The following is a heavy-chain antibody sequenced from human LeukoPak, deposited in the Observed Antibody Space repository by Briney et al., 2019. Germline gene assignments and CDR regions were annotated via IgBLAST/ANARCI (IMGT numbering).Heavy chain of an antibody. Sequence: GGSLRLSCAASGFTFDDYGMSWVRQAPGKGLEWVSGINWNGGSTGYADSVKGRFTISRDNAKNSLYLQMNSLRAEDTAVYYCAGDTYYYDSSAPPGRHYYYYMDVWGKGTTVTISS. J-gene: IGHJ6*03. V-gene: IGHV3-20*04. CDR2: INWNGGST. CDR3: AGDTYYYDSSAPPGRHYYYYMDV. D-gene: IGHD3-22*01. CDR1: GFTFDDYG.